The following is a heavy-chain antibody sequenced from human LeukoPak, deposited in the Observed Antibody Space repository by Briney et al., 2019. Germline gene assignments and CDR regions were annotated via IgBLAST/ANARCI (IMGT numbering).Heavy chain of an antibody. CDR2: ISYGGATK. D-gene: IGHD2-21*02. CDR3: PRDPGDYSFNY. Sequence: GGSLRLSCAASGSTFSDYAFHWVRQAPGKGLEWVAFISYGGATKFYADSVKGRFTISRDNSKNMLYLQMNSLRPEDTAVYYCPRDPGDYSFNYWGQGTLVTVSS. J-gene: IGHJ4*02. CDR1: GSTFSDYA. V-gene: IGHV3-30*04.